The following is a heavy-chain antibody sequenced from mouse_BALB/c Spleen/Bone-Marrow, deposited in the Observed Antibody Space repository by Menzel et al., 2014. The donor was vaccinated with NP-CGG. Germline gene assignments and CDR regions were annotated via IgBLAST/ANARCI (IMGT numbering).Heavy chain of an antibody. V-gene: IGHV4-1*02. CDR2: INPDSSTI. CDR3: ARQGYYGKGDY. CDR1: GFDFSRYW. J-gene: IGHJ2*01. D-gene: IGHD2-1*01. Sequence: EVQGVESGGGLVQPGGSLKLSCAASGFDFSRYWMSWVRQAPGKGLEWIGEINPDSSTINYTPSLKDKFIISRDNAKNTLYLQMSKVRSEDTALCYCARQGYYGKGDYWGQGTTLTVSS.